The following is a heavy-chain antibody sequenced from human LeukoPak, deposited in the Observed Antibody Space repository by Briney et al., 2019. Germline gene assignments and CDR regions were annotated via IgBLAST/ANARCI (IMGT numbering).Heavy chain of an antibody. CDR1: GFTFGSYG. CDR2: IRYDGSNE. J-gene: IGHJ4*02. Sequence: PGGSLRLSCGASGFTFGSYGMHWVRQAPGKGLEWVAFIRYDGSNEYYADSVKGRFTISRDNSKKTLYLQMNSVRAEDTAVYYCAKGDYYDSSGYYDDGRSDYWGQGTLVTVSS. D-gene: IGHD3-22*01. V-gene: IGHV3-30*02. CDR3: AKGDYYDSSGYYDDGRSDY.